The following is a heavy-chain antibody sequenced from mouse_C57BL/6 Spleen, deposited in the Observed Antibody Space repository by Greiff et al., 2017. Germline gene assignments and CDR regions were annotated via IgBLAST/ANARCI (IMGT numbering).Heavy chain of an antibody. CDR2: IDPSDSYT. J-gene: IGHJ1*03. CDR1: GYTFTSYW. CDR3: ARTPYYSNYRYFDV. D-gene: IGHD2-5*01. V-gene: IGHV1-50*01. Sequence: QVHVKQPGAELVKPGASVKLSCKASGYTFTSYWMQWVKQRPGQGLEWIGEIDPSDSYTNYNQKFKGKATLTVDTSSSTAYMQLSSLTSEDSAVYYCARTPYYSNYRYFDVWGTGTTVTVSS.